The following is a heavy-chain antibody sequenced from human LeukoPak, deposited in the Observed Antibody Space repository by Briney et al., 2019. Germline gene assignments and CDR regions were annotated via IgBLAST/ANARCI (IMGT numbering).Heavy chain of an antibody. J-gene: IGHJ4*02. D-gene: IGHD2-21*01. Sequence: PSETLSLTCTVSGGSISSGSYYGSWIRQPAGKGLEWIGRIYTSGSTNYNPSLKSRVTSSVDTSKNQFSLKLSSVTAADTAVYYCARGQAWPLLGRYYFDYWGQGTMVTVSS. CDR2: IYTSGST. V-gene: IGHV4-61*02. CDR3: ARGQAWPLLGRYYFDY. CDR1: GGSISSGSYY.